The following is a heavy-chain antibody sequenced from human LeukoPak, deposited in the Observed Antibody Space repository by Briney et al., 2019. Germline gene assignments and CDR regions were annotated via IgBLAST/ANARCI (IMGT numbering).Heavy chain of an antibody. CDR3: ARDESGYGSGSYYND. CDR1: GGSISSGDYY. Sequence: PSETLSLTCTVSGGSISSGDYYWSWLRQPPGKGLEWIGYIYYSGSTYYNPSLKSRVTISVDTSKNQFSLKLSSVTAADTAVYYCARDESGYGSGSYYNDWGQGTLVTVSS. J-gene: IGHJ4*02. D-gene: IGHD3-10*01. CDR2: IYYSGST. V-gene: IGHV4-30-4*01.